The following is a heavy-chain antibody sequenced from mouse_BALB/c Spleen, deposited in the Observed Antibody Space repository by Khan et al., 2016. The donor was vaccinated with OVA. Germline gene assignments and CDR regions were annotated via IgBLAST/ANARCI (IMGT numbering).Heavy chain of an antibody. V-gene: IGHV1-9*01. J-gene: IGHJ4*01. Sequence: QVQLQQSGAELMKPGASVKISCKATGYTFSSYWIEWVKQRPGHGLEWIGEILPGSDNTNYNEKFKGKATFTADSSSNTAYMQLSSLTSEDSVVYYCARGAVTTYGMDYWGQGTSVTVSS. D-gene: IGHD3-3*01. CDR3: ARGAVTTYGMDY. CDR1: GYTFSSYW. CDR2: ILPGSDNT.